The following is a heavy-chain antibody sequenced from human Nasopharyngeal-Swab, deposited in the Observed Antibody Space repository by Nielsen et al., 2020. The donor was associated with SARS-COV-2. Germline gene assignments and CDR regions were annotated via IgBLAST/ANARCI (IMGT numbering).Heavy chain of an antibody. V-gene: IGHV5-51*01. CDR3: AGGRITIFGVFIIGPFDY. D-gene: IGHD3-3*01. CDR2: IYPGDSDT. CDR1: GYSFTSYC. J-gene: IGHJ4*02. Sequence: GESLKISWKGSGYSFTSYCIGWVRQMPGKGLEWIGIIYPGDSDTRYSPSFQGQVTISADKSISTAYLQWSSLKASDTAMYYCAGGRITIFGVFIIGPFDYWGQGTLVTVSS.